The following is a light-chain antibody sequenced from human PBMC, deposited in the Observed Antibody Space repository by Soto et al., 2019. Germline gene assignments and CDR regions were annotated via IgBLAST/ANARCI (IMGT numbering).Light chain of an antibody. CDR3: SSYTSSRSPYV. Sequence: QSALTQPASVSGSPGQSITISCTGTSSDVGGYTYVSWYQQHPGKAPEVIIYEVSNRPSGVSNRFSGSKSGNTASLTISGLQAEDEADYFCSSYTSSRSPYVFGTGTKLTVL. V-gene: IGLV2-14*01. CDR1: SSDVGGYTY. J-gene: IGLJ1*01. CDR2: EVS.